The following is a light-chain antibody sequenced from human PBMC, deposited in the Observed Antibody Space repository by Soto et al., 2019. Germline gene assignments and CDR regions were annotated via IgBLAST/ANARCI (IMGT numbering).Light chain of an antibody. CDR3: SSYTSSSTRWV. J-gene: IGLJ3*02. Sequence: QSVLTQPASVSGSPGQSITISCTGTSSDVGGYNYVSWYQHHPGKAPKLMIYDVSNRPSGVSNRFSASKSGNTASLTISGLQAEDEADYYCSSYTSSSTRWVFGGGTQLTVL. CDR2: DVS. CDR1: SSDVGGYNY. V-gene: IGLV2-14*03.